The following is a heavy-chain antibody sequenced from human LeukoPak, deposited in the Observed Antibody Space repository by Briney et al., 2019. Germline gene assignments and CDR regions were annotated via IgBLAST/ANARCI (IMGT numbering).Heavy chain of an antibody. CDR1: GFTFSSYS. Sequence: GGSLRLSCAASGFTFSSYSMNWVRQAPGKGLEWVSSISSSSSYIYYADSVKGRFTISRDNAKNSLYLQMNSLRAEDTAVYYCARGRGTVEDIVVVVADHFDYWGQGTLVTVSS. V-gene: IGHV3-21*04. CDR2: ISSSSSYI. D-gene: IGHD2-15*01. CDR3: ARGRGTVEDIVVVVADHFDY. J-gene: IGHJ4*02.